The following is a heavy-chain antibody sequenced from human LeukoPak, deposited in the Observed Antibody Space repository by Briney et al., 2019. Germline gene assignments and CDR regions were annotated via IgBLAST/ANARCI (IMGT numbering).Heavy chain of an antibody. CDR3: ARSPQYFDSLLDGDSRYYFDY. D-gene: IGHD3-9*01. Sequence: SETLSLTCSVSGGSISSYYWSWIRQPPGKGLEWSGYVYYNKRTNSNPSLKSRVTLSVDTSKNEFSLKLTSMTAADTAVYFCARSPQYFDSLLDGDSRYYFDYWGQGTLVTVSS. V-gene: IGHV4-59*01. J-gene: IGHJ4*02. CDR1: GGSISSYY. CDR2: VYYNKRT.